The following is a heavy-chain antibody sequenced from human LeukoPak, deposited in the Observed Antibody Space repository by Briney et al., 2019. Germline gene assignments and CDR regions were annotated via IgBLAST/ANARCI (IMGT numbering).Heavy chain of an antibody. Sequence: PSETLSLTCKVSGYSISSGYYWAWIRQSPEQWLEWIGNIYHSGSTDYNASLKSQVSISIDTSKNQFSLKLTSVTAADTAVYYCARQTGSGLFILPGGQGTLVTVSS. V-gene: IGHV4-38-2*02. D-gene: IGHD3/OR15-3a*01. J-gene: IGHJ4*02. CDR2: IYHSGST. CDR3: ARQTGSGLFILP. CDR1: GYSISSGYY.